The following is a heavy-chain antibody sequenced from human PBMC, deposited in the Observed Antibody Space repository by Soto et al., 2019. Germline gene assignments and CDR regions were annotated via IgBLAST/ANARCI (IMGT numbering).Heavy chain of an antibody. CDR3: ASEQGRYDYGMDV. V-gene: IGHV1-18*01. CDR2: ISAYNGNT. Sequence: QVQLVQSGAEVKKPGASVKVSCKASGYTFTSYGISWVRQAPGQGLEWMGWISAYNGNTNYAQKLQGRVTMTTDTXTSTADMELRSLRSDDTAVYYRASEQGRYDYGMDVWGQGTTVTVSS. J-gene: IGHJ6*02. CDR1: GYTFTSYG.